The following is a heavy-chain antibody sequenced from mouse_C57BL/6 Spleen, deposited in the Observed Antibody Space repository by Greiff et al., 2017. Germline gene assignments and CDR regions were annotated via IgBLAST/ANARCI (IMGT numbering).Heavy chain of an antibody. CDR2: IDPSDSYT. J-gene: IGHJ2*01. CDR1: GYTFTSYW. D-gene: IGHD1-1*01. Sequence: VQLQQPGAELVKPGASVKLSCKASGYTFTSYWMQWVKQRPGQGLEWIGEIDPSDSYTNYNQKFKGKATLTVDTSSSTAYMQLSSLTSEDSAVYYCARNCTTVVATAFDYWGRGTTLTVSS. V-gene: IGHV1-50*01. CDR3: ARNCTTVVATAFDY.